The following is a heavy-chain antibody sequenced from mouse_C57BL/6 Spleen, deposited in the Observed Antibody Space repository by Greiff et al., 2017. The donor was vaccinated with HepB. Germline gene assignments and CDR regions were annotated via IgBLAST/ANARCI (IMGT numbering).Heavy chain of an antibody. V-gene: IGHV5-15*04. J-gene: IGHJ4*01. CDR1: GFTFSDYG. CDR2: ISNLAYSI. CDR3: ARRGGNYVDAMDY. Sequence: EVKLVESGGGLVQPGGSLKLSCAASGFTFSDYGMAWVRQAPRKGPEWVAFISNLAYSIYYADTVTGRFTISRENAKNTLYLEMSSLRSEDTAMYYCARRGGNYVDAMDYWGQGTSVTVSS. D-gene: IGHD2-1*01.